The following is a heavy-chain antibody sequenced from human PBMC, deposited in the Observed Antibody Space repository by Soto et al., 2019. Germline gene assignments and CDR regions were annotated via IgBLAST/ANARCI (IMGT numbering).Heavy chain of an antibody. CDR3: ARDLRGYSRYGHAIDV. J-gene: IGHJ4*02. V-gene: IGHV4-31*03. CDR2: SYYTGSS. D-gene: IGHD5-12*01. Sequence: PSETLSLTCTVSGGSISSGGYYWSWIRQHPGKGLEWVGYSYYTGSSYYNPSLKSRVTISVDASKNQLSLRLASVTAADTAVYYCARDLRGYSRYGHAIDVWGPGTLVTVSS. CDR1: GGSISSGGYY.